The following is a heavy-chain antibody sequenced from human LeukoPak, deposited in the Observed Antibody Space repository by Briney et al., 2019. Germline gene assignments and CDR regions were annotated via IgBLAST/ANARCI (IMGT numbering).Heavy chain of an antibody. CDR2: ISAYNGNT. Sequence: ASVKVSCKASGGTFTSYGISWVRQAPGQGLEWMGWISAYNGNTNYAQKLQGRVTMTTDTSTSTAYMELRSLRSDDTAVYYCAREAYGGDYFDYWGQGTLVTVSS. V-gene: IGHV1-18*01. J-gene: IGHJ4*02. D-gene: IGHD2-21*01. CDR1: GGTFTSYG. CDR3: AREAYGGDYFDY.